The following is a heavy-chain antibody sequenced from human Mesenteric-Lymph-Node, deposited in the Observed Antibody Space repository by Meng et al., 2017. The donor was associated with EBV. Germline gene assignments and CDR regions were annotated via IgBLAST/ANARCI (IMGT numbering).Heavy chain of an antibody. Sequence: QGQLVQSGAEVEKPGASVKVSCKASGYSFSEYDINWVRQATGQGLEWMGWINVGNGDTKYSQKFHGRVTITRDTSATTAYMELRSLTSEDTAVYYCARDSTGDSRRFDPWGQGTLVTVSS. CDR3: ARDSTGDSRRFDP. V-gene: IGHV1-3*01. CDR1: GYSFSEYD. CDR2: INVGNGDT. D-gene: IGHD3-22*01. J-gene: IGHJ5*02.